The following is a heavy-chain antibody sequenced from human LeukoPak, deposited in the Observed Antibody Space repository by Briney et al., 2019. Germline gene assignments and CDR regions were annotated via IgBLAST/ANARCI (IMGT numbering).Heavy chain of an antibody. CDR2: IDYSGST. D-gene: IGHD2/OR15-2a*01. CDR3: ARLSSDSFDI. J-gene: IGHJ3*02. CDR1: GGSISTYY. V-gene: IGHV4-59*08. Sequence: SETLSLTCTVSGGSISTYYWTWIRKPPGKGVEYIGYIDYSGSTNYNPSLKSRVTISVDTSKNQFSLKLSSVTAADTAVYYCARLSSDSFDIWGQGTMVTVSS.